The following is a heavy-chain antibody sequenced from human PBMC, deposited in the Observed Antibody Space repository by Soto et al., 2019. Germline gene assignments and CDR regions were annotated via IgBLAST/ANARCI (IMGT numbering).Heavy chain of an antibody. J-gene: IGHJ4*02. CDR3: AKDPEVVVTAPDY. D-gene: IGHD2-21*02. Sequence: GGSLRLSCAASGFTFSSYAMNWVRQAPGKGLEWVPAISGSGGSTYYVDSVKGRFTISRDNSRNTLYLQMNSLRAEDTAVYYCAKDPEVVVTAPDYWGQGTLVTVSS. CDR1: GFTFSSYA. V-gene: IGHV3-23*01. CDR2: ISGSGGST.